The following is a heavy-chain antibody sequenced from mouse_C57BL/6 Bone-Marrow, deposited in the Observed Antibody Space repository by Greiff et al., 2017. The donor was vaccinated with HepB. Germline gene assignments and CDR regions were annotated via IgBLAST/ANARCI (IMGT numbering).Heavy chain of an antibody. D-gene: IGHD2-1*01. CDR1: GYTFTDYN. CDR2: INPNNGGT. Sequence: LVEPGASVKIPCKASGYTFTDYNMDWVKQSHGKSLEWIGDINPNNGGTIYNQKFKGKATLTVDKSSSTAYMELRSLTSEDTAVYYCARRDGNYWAWFAYWGQGTLVTVSA. V-gene: IGHV1-18*01. CDR3: ARRDGNYWAWFAY. J-gene: IGHJ3*01.